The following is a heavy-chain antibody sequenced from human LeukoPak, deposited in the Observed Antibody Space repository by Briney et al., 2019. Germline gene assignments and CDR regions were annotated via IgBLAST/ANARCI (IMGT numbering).Heavy chain of an antibody. CDR3: ARLVRGIPVLYNWFDP. D-gene: IGHD3-10*01. CDR1: GGSISSGSYY. Sequence: SQTLSLTRTVSGGSISSGSYYWSWIRQPAGKGLEWIGRIYTSGSTNYNPSLKSRVTISVDTSKNQFSLKLSSVTAADTAVYYCARLVRGIPVLYNWFDPWGQGTLVTVSS. CDR2: IYTSGST. V-gene: IGHV4-61*02. J-gene: IGHJ5*02.